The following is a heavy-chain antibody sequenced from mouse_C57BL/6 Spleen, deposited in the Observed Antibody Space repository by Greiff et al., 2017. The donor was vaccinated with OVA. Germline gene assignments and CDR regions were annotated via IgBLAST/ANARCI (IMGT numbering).Heavy chain of an antibody. J-gene: IGHJ4*01. D-gene: IGHD1-1*01. CDR2: IDPSDSYT. Sequence: QVQLQQPGAELVKPGASVKLSCKASGYTFTSYWMQWVKQRPGQGLEWIGEIDPSDSYTNYNQKFKGKATLTVDTSSSTAYMQLSSLTSEDSAVYYGASYYYGSSYTAMDYWGQGTSVTVSS. CDR3: ASYYYGSSYTAMDY. CDR1: GYTFTSYW. V-gene: IGHV1-50*01.